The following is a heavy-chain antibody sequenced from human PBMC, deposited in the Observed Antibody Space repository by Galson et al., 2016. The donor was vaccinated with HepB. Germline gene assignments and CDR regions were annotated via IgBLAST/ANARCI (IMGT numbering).Heavy chain of an antibody. CDR2: IGSSVSYT. J-gene: IGHJ6*02. V-gene: IGHV3-11*06. Sequence: SLRLSCAASGFIFSDYYMPWIRQAPGKGLEWVSYIGSSVSYTKYADSVKGRFTISRDNAKNSLDLQMNSLRAEDTAVYFCARVSLRGSGGSLGRHKEAYYYHYSLDVWGQGTTVTVSS. CDR3: ARVSLRGSGGSLGRHKEAYYYHYSLDV. D-gene: IGHD2-15*01. CDR1: GFIFSDYY.